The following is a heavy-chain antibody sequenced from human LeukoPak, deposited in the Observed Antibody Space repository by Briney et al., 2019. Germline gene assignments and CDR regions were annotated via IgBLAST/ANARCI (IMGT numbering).Heavy chain of an antibody. CDR3: ARDSYQDYYGRFDP. V-gene: IGHV3-33*01. CDR2: IWDDGNNK. J-gene: IGHJ5*02. Sequence: GGSLRLSCAASGFSFSNHGMHWVRQAPGKSLEWVAVIWDDGNNKRYANSVNGRFTISRDNSENTLYLQMNGLTAEDTAMYYCARDSYQDYYGRFDPWGQGTLVIVSS. D-gene: IGHD3-10*01. CDR1: GFSFSNHG.